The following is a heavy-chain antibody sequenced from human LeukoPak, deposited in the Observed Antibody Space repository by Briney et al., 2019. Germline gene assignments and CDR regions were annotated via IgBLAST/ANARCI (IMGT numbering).Heavy chain of an antibody. CDR3: ARDREWAARVFDY. CDR1: GFTFRNYV. CDR2: TSSDLNVK. J-gene: IGHJ4*02. Sequence: GGSLRLSCAASGFTFRNYVIHWVRQAPGKGLEWVAVTSSDLNVKLYADSVKGRFTISRDNSKNTLYLQMNSLRAEDTAVYYCARDREWAARVFDYWGQGTLVTVSS. V-gene: IGHV3-30-3*01. D-gene: IGHD6-6*01.